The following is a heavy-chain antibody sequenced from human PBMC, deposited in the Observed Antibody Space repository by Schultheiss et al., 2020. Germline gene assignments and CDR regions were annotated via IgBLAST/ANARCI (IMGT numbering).Heavy chain of an antibody. J-gene: IGHJ6*03. V-gene: IGHV3-30*18. CDR1: GFTFSSYA. CDR3: AKEGAVGAGGHYYYYMDV. CDR2: ISNDENNK. D-gene: IGHD1-26*01. Sequence: GGSLKLSCAASGFTFSSYAMYWVRLAPGKGLEWVAIISNDENNKYYGESMRGRITISRDNSKNTLYLQMNSLRPEDTAVYYCAKEGAVGAGGHYYYYMDVWGKGTTVTVYS.